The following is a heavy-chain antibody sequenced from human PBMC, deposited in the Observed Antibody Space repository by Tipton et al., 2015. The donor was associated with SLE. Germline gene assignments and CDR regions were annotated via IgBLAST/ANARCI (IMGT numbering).Heavy chain of an antibody. CDR1: GFTFSSYA. CDR2: ISGSGGST. J-gene: IGHJ4*02. CDR3: ARGDDYGGNSFDY. Sequence: SLRLSCAASGFTFSSYAMSWVRQAPGKGLEWVSAISGSGGSTYYADSVKGRFTISRDNSKNTLYLQMNSLRAEDTAVYYCARGDDYGGNSFDYWGQGTLVTVSS. V-gene: IGHV3-23*01. D-gene: IGHD4-23*01.